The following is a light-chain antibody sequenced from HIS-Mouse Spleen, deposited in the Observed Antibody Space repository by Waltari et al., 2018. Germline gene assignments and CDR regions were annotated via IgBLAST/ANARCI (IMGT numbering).Light chain of an antibody. V-gene: IGLV2-23*01. CDR2: EGS. CDR1: SSDVGSYNL. Sequence: QSALTQPASVSGSPGQSITISCTGTSSDVGSYNLVSWYQQHPGKAPKLMIYEGSKRPSGVSNRFSGSMSGNTATLTIYEIHAEDGADYYRCSYAGTSTWVFGGCTKLTVL. CDR3: CSYAGTSTWV. J-gene: IGLJ3*02.